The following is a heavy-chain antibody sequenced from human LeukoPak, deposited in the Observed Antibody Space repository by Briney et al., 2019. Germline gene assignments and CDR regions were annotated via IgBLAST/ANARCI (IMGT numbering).Heavy chain of an antibody. J-gene: IGHJ4*02. CDR3: ARVGWEQDY. D-gene: IGHD1-26*01. Sequence: SETLSLTCAVSDYSISSGYHWAWIRQSPGKGLEWIGSMSHSGSTYYNPSLKSRVTISVDTSKNQFSLKLSSVTAADTAVYYCARVGWEQDYWGQGTLVTVSS. CDR1: DYSISSGYH. CDR2: MSHSGST. V-gene: IGHV4-38-2*01.